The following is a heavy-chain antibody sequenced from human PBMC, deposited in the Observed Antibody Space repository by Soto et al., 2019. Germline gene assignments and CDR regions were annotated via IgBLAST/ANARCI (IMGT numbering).Heavy chain of an antibody. CDR2: ISGSAGTI. V-gene: IGHV3-23*01. CDR3: AVSGRHSFDY. Sequence: PGGSLRLSCAASGLSFSNYAMSWVRQAPGKGLEWVSLISGSAGTIYEADSVKGRLTISRDNSKNTLYLQMNSLRAEDTAVYYCAVSGRHSFDYWGQGTLVTVS. CDR1: GLSFSNYA. J-gene: IGHJ4*02. D-gene: IGHD1-26*01.